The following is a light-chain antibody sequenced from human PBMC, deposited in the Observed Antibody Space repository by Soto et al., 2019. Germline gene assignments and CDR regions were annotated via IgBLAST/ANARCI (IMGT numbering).Light chain of an antibody. CDR3: HQYHNFPRT. V-gene: IGKV1-5*03. CDR1: QSINGS. CDR2: KAS. J-gene: IGKJ1*01. Sequence: DIQLTQSPSTLSAPVGDRGTITYLASQSINGSLDWYQLKPVQAPNLLLYKASTLESGVPSRFSGSGSGTQFTLTVSSLQPDDFATYYCHQYHNFPRTFGQGTKVDVK.